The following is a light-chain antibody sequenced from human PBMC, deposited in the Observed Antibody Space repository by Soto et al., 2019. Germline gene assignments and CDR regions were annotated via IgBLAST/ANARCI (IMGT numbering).Light chain of an antibody. CDR2: EAS. CDR3: QQANSFPIT. J-gene: IGKJ5*01. Sequence: IRLRQSPSTWSGSLGVSVTITCRASQSISRWLAWYQQKPGKAPKLLIYEASSLQSGVPSRISGSGSGTDFTLTISSLQPEDFATYYCQQANSFPITFGQGTRLEIK. CDR1: QSISRW. V-gene: IGKV1D-12*01.